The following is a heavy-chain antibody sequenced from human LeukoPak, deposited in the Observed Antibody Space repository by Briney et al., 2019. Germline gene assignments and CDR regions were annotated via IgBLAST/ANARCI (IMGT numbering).Heavy chain of an antibody. CDR3: AIPGGSGSYYSIPFDY. CDR2: IIPIFGTA. CDR1: GGTFSSYA. J-gene: IGHJ4*02. D-gene: IGHD3-10*01. V-gene: IGHV1-69*05. Sequence: ASVKVSCKASGGTFSSYAISWVRQAPGQGLEWTGGIIPIFGTANYAQKFQGRVTMTRDTSTSTVYMELSSLRSEDTAVYYCAIPGGSGSYYSIPFDYWGQGTLVTVSS.